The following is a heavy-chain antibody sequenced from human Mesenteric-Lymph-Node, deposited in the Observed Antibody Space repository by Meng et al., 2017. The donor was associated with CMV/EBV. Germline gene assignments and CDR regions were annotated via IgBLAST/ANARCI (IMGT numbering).Heavy chain of an antibody. V-gene: IGHV1-2*06. CDR3: ARDRDTDWYSPFDY. Sequence: QVQLVQSRAEVGKPGAPVMVSCNASGYTFTDFYIHWVRQAPGQGLEWMGRINPKTGGRSYAQNFQGRVTMTRDTSINTAYMEVNRLNSDDTAMYYCARDRDTDWYSPFDYWGPGTLVTVSS. CDR1: GYTFTDFY. D-gene: IGHD3-9*01. CDR2: INPKTGGR. J-gene: IGHJ4*02.